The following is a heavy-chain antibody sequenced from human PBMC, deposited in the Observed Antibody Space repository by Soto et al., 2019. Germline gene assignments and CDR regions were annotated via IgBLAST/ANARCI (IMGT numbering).Heavy chain of an antibody. CDR1: GGSFGGYY. V-gene: IGHV4-34*01. CDR2: INQSGST. Sequence: SETLSLTCAAYGGSFGGYYWSWSRQPPGKGLEWIGEINQSGSTSYNPSLKSRVSISIDTSKIQFSLRLRSVTAADTAVYYCARAQYDYVWGSYPQSDYWGKGILVTVSS. D-gene: IGHD3-16*02. CDR3: ARAQYDYVWGSYPQSDY. J-gene: IGHJ4*02.